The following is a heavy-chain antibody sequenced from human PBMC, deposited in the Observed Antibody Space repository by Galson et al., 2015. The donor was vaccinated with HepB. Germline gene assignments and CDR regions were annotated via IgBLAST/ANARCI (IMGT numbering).Heavy chain of an antibody. D-gene: IGHD6-13*01. V-gene: IGHV3-53*01. CDR2: IYSGDNT. J-gene: IGHJ4*02. CDR3: ARGYSRSWYSGLGF. Sequence: SLRLSCAASGFTVSSNYMSWVRQAPGRGLECVSVIYSGDNTYYADSVRGRFIISRDNSKNTLYLQMNSLRVEDTAVYYCARGYSRSWYSGLGFWGQGTLVTASS. CDR1: GFTVSSNY.